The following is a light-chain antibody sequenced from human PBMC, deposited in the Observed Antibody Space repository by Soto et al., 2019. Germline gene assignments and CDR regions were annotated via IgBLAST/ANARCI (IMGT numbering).Light chain of an antibody. CDR3: QQSYSTPFT. Sequence: DIQMTQSPSCLSASVGDRVTITCRTSQSIRSSLNWYQQKPGKAPNLLIYAASRLQSGVPSRFSGSGSGADFTLTISSLQPADFATYYCQQSYSTPFTLGPGTKVDIK. CDR2: AAS. CDR1: QSIRSS. V-gene: IGKV1-39*01. J-gene: IGKJ3*01.